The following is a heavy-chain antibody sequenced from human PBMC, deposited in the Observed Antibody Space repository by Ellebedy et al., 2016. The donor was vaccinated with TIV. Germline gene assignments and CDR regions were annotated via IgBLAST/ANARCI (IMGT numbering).Heavy chain of an antibody. CDR3: ARGEAGGSGIWTPYYYYMDV. CDR2: INHSGST. J-gene: IGHJ6*03. D-gene: IGHD3-10*01. V-gene: IGHV4-34*01. CDR1: GGSFSGYY. Sequence: SETLSLTXAVYGGSFSGYYWSWIRQPPGKGLEWIGEINHSGSTNYNPSLKSRVTISVDTSKNQFSLKLSSVTAADTAVYYCARGEAGGSGIWTPYYYYMDVWGKGTTVTVSS.